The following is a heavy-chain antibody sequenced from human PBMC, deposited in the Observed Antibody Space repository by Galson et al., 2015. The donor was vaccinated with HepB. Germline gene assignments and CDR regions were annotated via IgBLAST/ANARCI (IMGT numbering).Heavy chain of an antibody. CDR3: ARDSGNGGSQD. V-gene: IGHV3-23*01. D-gene: IGHD2-8*01. CDR1: GFIFRHHA. CDR2: INGRGSTR. J-gene: IGHJ4*02. Sequence: SLRLSCAGSGFIFRHHAMAWIRQAPGKGLEWVSGINGRGSTRSYSDAVKGRFSISRDNSKDTVFLQMNSLRAEDTAVYYCARDSGNGGSQDWGQGTLVSVSS.